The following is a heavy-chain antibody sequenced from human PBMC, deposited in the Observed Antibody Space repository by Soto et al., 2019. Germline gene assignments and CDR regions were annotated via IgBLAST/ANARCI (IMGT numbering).Heavy chain of an antibody. J-gene: IGHJ4*02. CDR3: ARDAVGGSTMVRGVIINPFDY. CDR2: ISGNGGST. Sequence: EVQLVESGGGLVQPGGSLRLSCAASGFTFSSYAMHWVRQAPGKGLEYVSAISGNGGSTYYANSVKGRFTISRDNSKNTLYLQMGSLRAEDIAVYYCARDAVGGSTMVRGVIINPFDYWGQGTLVTVSS. D-gene: IGHD3-10*01. CDR1: GFTFSSYA. V-gene: IGHV3-64*01.